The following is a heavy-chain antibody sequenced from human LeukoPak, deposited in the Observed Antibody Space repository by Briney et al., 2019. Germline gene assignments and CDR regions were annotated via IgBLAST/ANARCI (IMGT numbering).Heavy chain of an antibody. Sequence: SVKVSCKASGGTFSSYAISWVRQAPGQGLEWMGGIIPIFGTANYAQKFQGRVTITADESTSTAYMELSSLRSEDTAVYYCAGRWFRGGYYFDYWGQGTLVTVSS. V-gene: IGHV1-69*01. CDR3: AGRWFRGGYYFDY. J-gene: IGHJ4*02. CDR1: GGTFSSYA. D-gene: IGHD2-15*01. CDR2: IIPIFGTA.